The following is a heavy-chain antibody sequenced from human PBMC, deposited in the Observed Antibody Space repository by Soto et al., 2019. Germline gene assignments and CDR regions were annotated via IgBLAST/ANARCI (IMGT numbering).Heavy chain of an antibody. V-gene: IGHV4-31*03. Sequence: SSETLSLTCTVSGGSISSGGYYWSWIRQHPGKGLEWIGYIYYSGSTYYNPSLKSRVTISVDTSKNQFSLKLSSVTAADTAVYYCARDQRSLAVAANWFDPWGQGTLVTVSS. D-gene: IGHD6-19*01. CDR1: GGSISSGGYY. CDR3: ARDQRSLAVAANWFDP. CDR2: IYYSGST. J-gene: IGHJ5*02.